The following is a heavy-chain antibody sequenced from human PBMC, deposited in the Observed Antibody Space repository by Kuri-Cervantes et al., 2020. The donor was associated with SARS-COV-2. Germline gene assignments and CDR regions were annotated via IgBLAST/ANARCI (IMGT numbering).Heavy chain of an antibody. D-gene: IGHD6-13*01. CDR3: ARSARAAGTYYYNGMDV. CDR1: GFTFSSYA. Sequence: GESLKVSCAASGFTFSSYAMHWVRQARGEGLEWVAVISYNGSNKYYADTLKGRFTISRDNSKNTLYLQMNSLRAEETAVYYCARSARAAGTYYYNGMDVWGQGTTVTVSS. CDR2: ISYNGSNK. V-gene: IGHV3-30-3*01. J-gene: IGHJ6*02.